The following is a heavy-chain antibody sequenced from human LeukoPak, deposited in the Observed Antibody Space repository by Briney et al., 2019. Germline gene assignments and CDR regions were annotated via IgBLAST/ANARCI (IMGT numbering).Heavy chain of an antibody. CDR2: ISDSGGTT. CDR3: AKSAYCSSTSCYYHYYYGMDV. Sequence: GGSLRLSCAASGFTFSSYAMSWVRHAPGEGLEWVSAISDSGGTTYYADSVKGRFTISRDNSKNTLYLQMNSLRAEDTAVYYCAKSAYCSSTSCYYHYYYGMDVWGQGTTVTVSS. D-gene: IGHD2-2*01. V-gene: IGHV3-23*01. CDR1: GFTFSSYA. J-gene: IGHJ6*02.